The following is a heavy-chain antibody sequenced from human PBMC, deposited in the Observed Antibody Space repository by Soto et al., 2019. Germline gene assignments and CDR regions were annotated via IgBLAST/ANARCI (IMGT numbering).Heavy chain of an antibody. Sequence: LRLSCAASGFTFSTYWMTWVRQAPGKGLEWVANINQDGSEKRYVDSVKGRFTISRDNAKNSLYLQMNSLRAEDTAVYYCARNPPRTNWKYTDSWGQGPLVTVS. CDR1: GFTFSTYW. D-gene: IGHD1-7*01. J-gene: IGHJ5*01. CDR2: INQDGSEK. CDR3: ARNPPRTNWKYTDS. V-gene: IGHV3-7*01.